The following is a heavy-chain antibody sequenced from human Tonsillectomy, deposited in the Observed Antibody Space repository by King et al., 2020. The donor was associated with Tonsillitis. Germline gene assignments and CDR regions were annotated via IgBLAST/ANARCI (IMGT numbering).Heavy chain of an antibody. J-gene: IGHJ4*02. CDR3: ASAPYTSTYSDH. V-gene: IGHV1-69*01. CDR1: GGSFSYYA. Sequence: VQLVQSGAEVREPGSSVKVSCKASGGSFSYYAISWVRQQAPGQGLEWLGGIIPVFRTIDYTQNFQGRVTITADESTSTAYMELSSLRSEDTAIYYCASAPYTSTYSDHWGQGTPGTVSS. CDR2: IIPVFRTI. D-gene: IGHD6-13*01.